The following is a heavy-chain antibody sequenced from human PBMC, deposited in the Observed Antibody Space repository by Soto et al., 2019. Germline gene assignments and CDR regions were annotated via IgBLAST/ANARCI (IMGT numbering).Heavy chain of an antibody. CDR1: GFTFSRYW. Sequence: GGSLRLSCEASGFTFSRYWMSWVRQAPGKGLEWVANIKQDENEKHYVVSVKGRFTISRVNAKNSLYLQMEGLSAEDTAVYYCAREGGSYDFWSGYYNFDHWGQGTLVTVSS. J-gene: IGHJ4*02. D-gene: IGHD3-3*01. CDR2: IKQDENEK. CDR3: AREGGSYDFWSGYYNFDH. V-gene: IGHV3-7*01.